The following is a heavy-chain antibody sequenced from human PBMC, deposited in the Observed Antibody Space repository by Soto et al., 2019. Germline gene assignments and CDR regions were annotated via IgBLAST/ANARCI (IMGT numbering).Heavy chain of an antibody. V-gene: IGHV1-69*01. J-gene: IGHJ6*02. Sequence: QVQLVQSGAEVKKPGSSVKVSCKASGGTFSSYAISWVRQAPGQGLEWMGGIIPIFGTANYAQKFQGRVTITADESTSTAYMELSSMRSEDTAGYYWARPRNYDILTGNYGMDVWGQGTTVTVSS. CDR3: ARPRNYDILTGNYGMDV. CDR1: GGTFSSYA. D-gene: IGHD3-9*01. CDR2: IIPIFGTA.